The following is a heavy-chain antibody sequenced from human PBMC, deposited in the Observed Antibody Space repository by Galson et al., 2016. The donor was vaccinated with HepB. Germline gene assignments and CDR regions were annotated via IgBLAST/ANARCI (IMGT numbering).Heavy chain of an antibody. Sequence: SLRLSCAASGFSFNIYEMNWVRQAPGKGLEWVSYISSAGGTKYYADSVKGRFTISRDNAKNSLYLQMNSLRAEDTAVYYCASDPIHVGRDGMDVWGQGTTVTVSS. CDR3: ASDPIHVGRDGMDV. J-gene: IGHJ6*02. V-gene: IGHV3-48*03. CDR1: GFSFNIYE. CDR2: ISSAGGTK. D-gene: IGHD1-26*01.